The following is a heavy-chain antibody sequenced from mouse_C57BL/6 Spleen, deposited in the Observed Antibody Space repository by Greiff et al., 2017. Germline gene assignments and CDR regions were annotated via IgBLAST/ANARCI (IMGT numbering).Heavy chain of an antibody. J-gene: IGHJ3*01. D-gene: IGHD1-1*01. CDR3: ARDYSL. V-gene: IGHV1-69*01. CDR2: IDPSDSNT. Sequence: QVQLQQPGAELVMPGASVKLSCKASGYTFTSYWMHWVKQRPGQGLEWIGEIDPSDSNTNYNQKFKGKSTLTVDKSSSTAYMQLSSLTSEDSAVYYCARDYSLWGQGALVTVSA. CDR1: GYTFTSYW.